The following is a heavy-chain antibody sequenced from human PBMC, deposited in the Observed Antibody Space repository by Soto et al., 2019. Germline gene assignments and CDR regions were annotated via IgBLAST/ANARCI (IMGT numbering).Heavy chain of an antibody. CDR3: AKDLLSADFLNYYYYMDV. J-gene: IGHJ6*03. D-gene: IGHD3-9*01. V-gene: IGHV3-30*18. Sequence: QVQLVESGGGVVQPGRSLRLSCAASGFTFSSYGMHWVRQAPGKGLEWVAVISYDGSNKYYADSVKGRFTISRDNSKNSVDLQMNSLRAEDTAVYYCAKDLLSADFLNYYYYMDVWGKGTTVTVSS. CDR1: GFTFSSYG. CDR2: ISYDGSNK.